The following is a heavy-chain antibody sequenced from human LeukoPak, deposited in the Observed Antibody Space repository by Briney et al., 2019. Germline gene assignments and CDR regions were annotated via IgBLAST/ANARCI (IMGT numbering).Heavy chain of an antibody. CDR1: GGSISSYY. CDR2: IFFRGST. J-gene: IGHJ6*03. D-gene: IGHD6-6*01. Sequence: SETLSLTCTVSGGSISSYYWSWIRQPPRQGQELIGYIFFRGSTNYNPSLKSRVTISVDTSKNQFSLKLTSVTAADTAVYYCARVLKQLVRVSGYYYYMDVWGKGTTVPVS. CDR3: ARVLKQLVRVSGYYYYMDV. V-gene: IGHV4-59*01.